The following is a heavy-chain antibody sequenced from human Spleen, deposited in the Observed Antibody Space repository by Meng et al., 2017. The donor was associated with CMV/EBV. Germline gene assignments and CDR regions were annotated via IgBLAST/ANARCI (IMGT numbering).Heavy chain of an antibody. V-gene: IGHV3-21*01. D-gene: IGHD3-3*01. J-gene: IGHJ5*02. CDR3: VRDLPPYYDFWSGYLDL. CDR2: ISSTSTYI. Sequence: GGSLRLSCAASGFTFSSYCMNWVRQAPGKGLEWVSSISSTSTYIYYADSVRGRFTISRDNAKNSLYLEMDSLRAEDTAVYYCVRDLPPYYDFWSGYLDLWGQGTLVTVSS. CDR1: GFTFSSYC.